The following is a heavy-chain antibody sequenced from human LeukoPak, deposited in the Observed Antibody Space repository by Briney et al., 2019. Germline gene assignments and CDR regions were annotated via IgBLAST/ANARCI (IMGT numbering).Heavy chain of an antibody. D-gene: IGHD6-19*01. V-gene: IGHV3-11*04. CDR1: GFTFSDYY. CDR3: ALLAVASDFDY. J-gene: IGHJ4*02. Sequence: PGGSLRLSCAASGFTFSDYYMSWIRQAPGKGLEWFSYISSSGTTIYYADSVKGRFSISRDNAKSSLYLQMNSLRVEDTAVYYCALLAVASDFDYWGQGTLVTVSS. CDR2: ISSSGTTI.